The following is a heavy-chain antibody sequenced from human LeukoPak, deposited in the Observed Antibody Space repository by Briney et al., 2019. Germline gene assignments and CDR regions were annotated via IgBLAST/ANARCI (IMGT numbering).Heavy chain of an antibody. D-gene: IGHD6-6*01. CDR2: INPNSGGT. V-gene: IGHV1-2*02. J-gene: IGHJ4*02. CDR3: ARETKYSEGSTDY. CDR1: GYTFTGYY. Sequence: ASVKVSCKASGYTFTGYYMHWVRQAPGQGLEWMGWINPNSGGTNYAQKFQGRVTMTRDTSISTAYMELSRLRSDDTAVYYCARETKYSEGSTDYWGQGTLVTVSS.